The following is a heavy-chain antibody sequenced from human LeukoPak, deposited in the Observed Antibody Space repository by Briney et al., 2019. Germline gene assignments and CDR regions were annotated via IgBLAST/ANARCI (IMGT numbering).Heavy chain of an antibody. D-gene: IGHD6-19*01. Sequence: GSPRLPCAASGFPFMSYAMHRARPAPGPGPEGGANISYDGSNKYYADSVKGRFTISRDNSKNTLYLQMNSLRAEYTAVYYCARGRIAVAGEDWFDPWGQGTLVTVSS. CDR2: ISYDGSNK. CDR1: GFPFMSYA. J-gene: IGHJ5*02. V-gene: IGHV3-30*16. CDR3: ARGRIAVAGEDWFDP.